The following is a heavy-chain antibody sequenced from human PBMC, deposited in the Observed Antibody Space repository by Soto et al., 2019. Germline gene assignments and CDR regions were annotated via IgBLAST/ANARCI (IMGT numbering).Heavy chain of an antibody. CDR3: TRPALSPFDI. CDR2: IRNKANNYTT. Sequence: EVQLVESGGGLVQPGGSLRLSCAASGFMFSDHYMDWVRQAPGKGLEWGGRIRNKANNYTTEYAASVKGRFTISRDDSTISLDLQLNSLKPGGTSVYYCTRPALSPFDIWGQGTMVTVSS. J-gene: IGHJ3*02. V-gene: IGHV3-72*01. CDR1: GFMFSDHY.